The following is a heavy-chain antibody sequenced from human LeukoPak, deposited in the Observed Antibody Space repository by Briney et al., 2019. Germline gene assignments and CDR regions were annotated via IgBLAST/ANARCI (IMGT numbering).Heavy chain of an antibody. CDR2: INHSGST. D-gene: IGHD4-17*01. Sequence: SETLSLTCAVYGESFSGHYWSWIRQPPGKGLEWIGEINHSGSTNYNPSLKSRVTISVDTSKNQFSLKLSSVTAADTAVYYCARGDDYGDYVPSDYWGQGTLVTVSS. CDR1: GESFSGHY. V-gene: IGHV4-34*01. J-gene: IGHJ4*02. CDR3: ARGDDYGDYVPSDY.